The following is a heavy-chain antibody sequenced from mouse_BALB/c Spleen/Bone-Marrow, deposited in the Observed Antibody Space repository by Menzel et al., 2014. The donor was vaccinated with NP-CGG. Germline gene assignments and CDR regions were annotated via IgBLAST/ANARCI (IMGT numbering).Heavy chain of an antibody. J-gene: IGHJ1*02. CDR2: IDPYDSET. CDR3: ARWGTTVVDYFDV. D-gene: IGHD1-1*01. V-gene: IGHV1-52*01. Sequence: VQLVESGAELVRPGASVKLSCKASGYTFTNYWMNWVKQRPEQGLEWIGRIDPYDSETHSNQKFKDKAILTVDKSSSTAYMQLSSLTSEGSAVYYCARWGTTVVDYFDVWGAGTAVTVSS. CDR1: GYTFTNYW.